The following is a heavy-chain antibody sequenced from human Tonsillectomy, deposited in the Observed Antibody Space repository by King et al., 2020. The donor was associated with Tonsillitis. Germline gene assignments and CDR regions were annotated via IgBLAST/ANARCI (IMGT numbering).Heavy chain of an antibody. CDR1: GFTFDDYA. CDR3: AKDGTIAVAGLNY. Sequence: VQLVESGGGLVQPGRSLRLSCAASGFTFDDYAMHWVRQAPGKGLEWVSSISWNSGRIGYADSVKGRFTISRDNAKKFMYLQMNSLRAEDTALYYCAKDGTIAVAGLNYWGQGTLVTVSS. D-gene: IGHD6-19*01. CDR2: ISWNSGRI. J-gene: IGHJ4*02. V-gene: IGHV3-9*01.